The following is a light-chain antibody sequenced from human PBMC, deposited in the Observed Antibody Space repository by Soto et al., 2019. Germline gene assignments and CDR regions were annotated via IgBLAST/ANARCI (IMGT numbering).Light chain of an antibody. CDR1: SSDVGSFNY. J-gene: IGLJ1*01. CDR3: NSYTSTNTWV. V-gene: IGLV2-14*01. CDR2: EVS. Sequence: QSALTQPASVSGSPGQSITISCTGTSSDVGSFNYVSWYQQHPGKAPKLMIYEVSNRPSGVSYRFSGSNSGNTASLTISGLQAEDEADYYCNSYTSTNTWVFGTGTKVTVL.